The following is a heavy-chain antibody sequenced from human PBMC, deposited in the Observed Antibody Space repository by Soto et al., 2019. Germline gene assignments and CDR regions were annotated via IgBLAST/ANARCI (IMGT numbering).Heavy chain of an antibody. V-gene: IGHV3-7*03. CDR2: IKPDGSEK. D-gene: IGHD1-26*01. CDR1: GFTFNSYY. J-gene: IGHJ4*02. Sequence: EVQLAESGGGLVQPGGSLRLCCAASGFTFNSYYMSWVLQAPGEGLERVANIKPDGSEKYYVDSVEGRFTISRDNAGNALYLQMSSLRAEDTAVYYCLGDWRVSYYHSFSHGGQVTPVTGSS. CDR3: LGDWRVSYYHSFSH.